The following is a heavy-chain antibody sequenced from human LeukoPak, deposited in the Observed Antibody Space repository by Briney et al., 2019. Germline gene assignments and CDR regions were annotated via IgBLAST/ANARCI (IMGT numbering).Heavy chain of an antibody. Sequence: SETLSLTCTVSGGSISSSSYYWGWIRQPPGKGLEWIGSIYYSGSTDYNPSLKSRVTISVDTSKNHFSLKLSSVTAADTAVYYCATDQGYNWNDQRFDPWGQGTLVTVSS. D-gene: IGHD1-1*01. CDR2: IYYSGST. J-gene: IGHJ5*02. CDR3: ATDQGYNWNDQRFDP. V-gene: IGHV4-39*07. CDR1: GGSISSSSYY.